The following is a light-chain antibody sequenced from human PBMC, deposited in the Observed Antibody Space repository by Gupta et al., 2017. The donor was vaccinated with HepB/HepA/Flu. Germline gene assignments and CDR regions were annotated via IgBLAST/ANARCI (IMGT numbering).Light chain of an antibody. CDR1: SPTIGSNY. V-gene: IGLV1-47*01. CDR3: ATGDDSRSSVV. J-gene: IGLJ2*01. Sequence: SMLTPPPAASGAPGQRATIFCSGGSPTIGSNYVFWYHQLPGTAPKLLIYRNNNRPSVVPERFSGAKYATSAALTTSGLRAEEEGDYYCATGDDSRSSVVFGGGTKLTVL. CDR2: RNN.